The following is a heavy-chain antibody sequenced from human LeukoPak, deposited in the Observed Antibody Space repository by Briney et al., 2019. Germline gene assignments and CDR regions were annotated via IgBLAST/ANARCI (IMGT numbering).Heavy chain of an antibody. CDR3: ARHRGYYDSPNWFDP. D-gene: IGHD3-22*01. V-gene: IGHV4-34*01. Sequence: SETLSLTCAVYGGSFSAYYWNWIRQPPGKGLEWIGSIYYSGSTYYNPSLKSRVTISVDTSKNQFSLKLSSVTAADTAVYYCARHRGYYDSPNWFDPWGQGTLVTVSS. CDR2: IYYSGST. CDR1: GGSFSAYY. J-gene: IGHJ5*02.